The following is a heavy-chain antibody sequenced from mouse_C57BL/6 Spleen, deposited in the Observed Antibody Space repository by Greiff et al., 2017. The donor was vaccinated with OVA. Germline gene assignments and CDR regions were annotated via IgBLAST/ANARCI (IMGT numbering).Heavy chain of an antibody. CDR1: GYSFTSYY. CDR3: ARARAGYFDV. CDR2: IYPGSGNT. D-gene: IGHD3-3*01. J-gene: IGHJ1*03. Sequence: QVQLQQSGPELVKPGASVKISCKASGYSFTSYYIHWVKQRPGQGLEWIGWIYPGSGNTKYNEKFKGKATLTADTSSSTAYMQLSSLTSEDSAVYYCARARAGYFDVWGTGTTVTVSS. V-gene: IGHV1-66*01.